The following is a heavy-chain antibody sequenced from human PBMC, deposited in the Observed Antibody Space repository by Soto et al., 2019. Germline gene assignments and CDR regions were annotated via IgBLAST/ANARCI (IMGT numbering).Heavy chain of an antibody. D-gene: IGHD1-7*01. J-gene: IGHJ6*02. CDR3: ARRELGYSMDV. CDR2: ISSSGSTI. CDR1: GFTFSSYE. Sequence: EVQLVESGGGLVQPGGSLRLSCAASGFTFSSYEMNWVRQAPGKGLEWVSYISSSGSTIYYADSVKGRFTISRDNAKNSLYLQMNSLRAEDTAVYYCARRELGYSMDVWGQGTTVTVSS. V-gene: IGHV3-48*03.